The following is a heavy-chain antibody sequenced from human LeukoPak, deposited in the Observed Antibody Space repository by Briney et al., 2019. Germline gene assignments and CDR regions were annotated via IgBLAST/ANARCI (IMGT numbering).Heavy chain of an antibody. V-gene: IGHV3-23*01. CDR2: ISRSGGIT. J-gene: IGHJ4*02. CDR3: AKDGGSYTGYFDY. D-gene: IGHD1-26*01. CDR1: GFTFSSYD. Sequence: GGSLRLSCAASGFTFSSYDMNWVRQAPGKGLEWDSAISRSGGITYYADSVKGRFTISRDNSKNTLYLQMNSLRADDTAVYYCAKDGGSYTGYFDYWGQGTLVTVSS.